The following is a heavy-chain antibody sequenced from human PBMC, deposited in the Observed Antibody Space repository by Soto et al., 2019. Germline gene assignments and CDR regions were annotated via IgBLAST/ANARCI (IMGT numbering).Heavy chain of an antibody. Sequence: PSETLSLTCTVSGGSISSYYWSWIRQPPGKGLEWIGYIYYSGSTNYNPSLKSRVTISVDTSKNQFSLKLSSVTAADTAVYYCARDRWVAAAGLDYWGQGTLVTVSS. J-gene: IGHJ4*02. CDR1: GGSISSYY. CDR2: IYYSGST. V-gene: IGHV4-59*01. D-gene: IGHD6-13*01. CDR3: ARDRWVAAAGLDY.